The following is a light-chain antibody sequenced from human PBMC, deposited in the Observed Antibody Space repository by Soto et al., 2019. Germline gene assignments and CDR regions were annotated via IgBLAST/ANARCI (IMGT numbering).Light chain of an antibody. Sequence: DIQMTQSPSSLSASVGDRVTITCRASRSISGYVHWFQQKPGKAPQLLIYAASSLQSGVPSKFSGSGSATDFTLTIRSLQPEDFATYYCQQTYTTPWTFCQGTKVEI. CDR1: RSISGY. CDR2: AAS. V-gene: IGKV1-39*01. J-gene: IGKJ1*01. CDR3: QQTYTTPWT.